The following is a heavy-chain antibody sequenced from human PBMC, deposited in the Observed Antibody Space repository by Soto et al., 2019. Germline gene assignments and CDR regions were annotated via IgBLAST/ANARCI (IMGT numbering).Heavy chain of an antibody. D-gene: IGHD3-10*01. CDR3: TTEGDTMVRGVIISGFDY. J-gene: IGHJ4*02. V-gene: IGHV3-15*01. CDR2: IKSKTDGGTT. Sequence: GGSLRLSCAASGFTFSNAWMSWVRQAPGKGLEWVGRIKSKTDGGTTDYAAPVKGRFTISRDDSKNTLYLQMNSLKTEDTAVYYCTTEGDTMVRGVIISGFDYWGQGTLVTVSS. CDR1: GFTFSNAW.